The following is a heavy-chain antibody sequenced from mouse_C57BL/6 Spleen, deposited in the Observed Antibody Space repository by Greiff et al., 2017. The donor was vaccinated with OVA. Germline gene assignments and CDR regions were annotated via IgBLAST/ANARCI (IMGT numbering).Heavy chain of an antibody. V-gene: IGHV5-4*01. D-gene: IGHD1-1*01. CDR3: ARGGSSPYYFDD. J-gene: IGHJ2*01. CDR2: ISDGGSYT. CDR1: GFTFSSYA. Sequence: EVQRVESGGGLVKPGGSLKLSCAASGFTFSSYAMSWVRQTPEKRLEWVATISDGGSYTYYPDNVKGRFTISRDNAKNNLYLQMSHLKSEDTAMYYCARGGSSPYYFDDWGQGTTLSVSS.